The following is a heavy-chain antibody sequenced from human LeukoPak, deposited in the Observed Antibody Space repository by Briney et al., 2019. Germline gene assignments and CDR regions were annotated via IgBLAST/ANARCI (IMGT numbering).Heavy chain of an antibody. CDR1: GFTFSSYS. CDR2: ISGSGDTT. D-gene: IGHD4-17*01. V-gene: IGHV3-23*01. Sequence: PGGSLRLSCTASGFTFSSYSMSWVRQGPGTGLEWVSAISGSGDTTFYADSVKGRFTISRDNSKKTLYLQVNSLRAEDTAVYFCAKELTTERTPGVDSWGQGTLDTVSS. J-gene: IGHJ4*02. CDR3: AKELTTERTPGVDS.